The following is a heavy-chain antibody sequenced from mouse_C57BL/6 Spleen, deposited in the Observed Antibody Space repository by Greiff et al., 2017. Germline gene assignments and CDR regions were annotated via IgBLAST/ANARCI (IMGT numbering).Heavy chain of an antibody. Sequence: VQLQQPGAELVKPGASVKMSCTASGYTFTSYWITWVKQRPGQGLEWIGDICPGSGSTNYNEKFKSKATLTVDTSSSTAYMQLSSLTSEDSAVYYCAREVYDYDGPWYFDVWGTGTTVTVSS. CDR2: ICPGSGST. V-gene: IGHV1-55*01. CDR3: AREVYDYDGPWYFDV. D-gene: IGHD2-4*01. J-gene: IGHJ1*03. CDR1: GYTFTSYW.